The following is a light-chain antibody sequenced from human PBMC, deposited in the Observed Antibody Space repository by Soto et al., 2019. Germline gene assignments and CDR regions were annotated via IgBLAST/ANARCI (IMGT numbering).Light chain of an antibody. V-gene: IGLV1-40*01. J-gene: IGLJ3*02. Sequence: QAVVTQPPSVSGAPGQRVTISCTGSSSNIGAGYDVHSYQQLPGTAPKLLIYGNSNRPSGVPDRFSGSKSGTSASLAITGLQAEDEADYYCQSYDSSLSGWVFGGGTKLTVL. CDR3: QSYDSSLSGWV. CDR2: GNS. CDR1: SSNIGAGYD.